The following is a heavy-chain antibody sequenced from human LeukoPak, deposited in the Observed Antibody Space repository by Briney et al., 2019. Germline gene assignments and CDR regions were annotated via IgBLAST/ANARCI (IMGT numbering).Heavy chain of an antibody. J-gene: IGHJ4*02. D-gene: IGHD2-2*01. CDR3: ARDHCSSTSCLGVFGY. CDR1: GFTFSSYG. Sequence: GGSLRLSCASSGFTFSSYGMHWVRQAPGKGLEWMAVIWYDGSNKYYADSVKGRFTISRDNSKNTLYLQMNSLRAEDTAVYYCARDHCSSTSCLGVFGYWGQGTLVTVSS. CDR2: IWYDGSNK. V-gene: IGHV3-33*01.